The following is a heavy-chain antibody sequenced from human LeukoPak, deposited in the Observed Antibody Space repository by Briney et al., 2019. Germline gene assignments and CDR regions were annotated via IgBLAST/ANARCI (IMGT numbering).Heavy chain of an antibody. CDR1: GFMFTAHD. V-gene: IGHV3-30*02. Sequence: LTGGSLRLSCGASGFMFTAHDMHWVRQAPGKGLEWVAFIQNDGSDKYYADSVKGRFTISRDNSKNTLYLQMNSLRREDTAVYFCAKPSGSGVDYWGQGTLVTVSS. CDR3: AKPSGSGVDY. J-gene: IGHJ4*02. D-gene: IGHD1-26*01. CDR2: IQNDGSDK.